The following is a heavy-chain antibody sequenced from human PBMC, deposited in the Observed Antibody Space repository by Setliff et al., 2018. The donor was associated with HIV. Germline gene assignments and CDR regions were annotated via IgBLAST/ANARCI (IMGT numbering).Heavy chain of an antibody. CDR3: GTVRIAVPDDFDF. CDR2: IDPEDGET. Sequence: ASVKVSCKASGYSFTTYFMHWVRQAPGKGLEWMGRIDPEDGETIYAERFRGRISLTVDKSTGTAYMELNRLRSEDTAVYYCGTVRIAVPDDFDFWGQGALVTVSS. CDR1: GYSFTTYF. D-gene: IGHD6-19*01. J-gene: IGHJ4*02. V-gene: IGHV1-69-2*01.